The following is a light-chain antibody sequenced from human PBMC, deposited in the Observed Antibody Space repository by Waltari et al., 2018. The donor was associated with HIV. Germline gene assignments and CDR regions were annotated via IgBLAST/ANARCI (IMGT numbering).Light chain of an antibody. CDR2: GAS. CDR1: VAISYY. J-gene: IGKJ5*01. Sequence: DIQLTQSPSFLSAAVGDRVTITCRANVAISYYLVWYQQKPGTAPKLLIYGASTLQRGVPSRFSGSGSGTDFILTINSLQPEDFGTYYCQQSETYPITFGQGTRLEIK. CDR3: QQSETYPIT. V-gene: IGKV1-9*01.